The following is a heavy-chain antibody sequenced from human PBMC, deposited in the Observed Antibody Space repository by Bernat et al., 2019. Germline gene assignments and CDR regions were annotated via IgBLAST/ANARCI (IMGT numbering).Heavy chain of an antibody. V-gene: IGHV3-23*04. CDR2: ISGSGDNT. D-gene: IGHD4-23*01. CDR3: ARSLYGGGGDY. CDR1: GFTFSTYA. Sequence: EVQLVESGGGLVQPGGSLSLSCAASGFTFSTYAMSWVRQAPGKGLEWVSGISGSGDNTYYADSVKGRFTISRDNSKNTLRLQVNRLSAEDTARYYCARSLYGGGGDYWGQGTLVTVSS. J-gene: IGHJ4*02.